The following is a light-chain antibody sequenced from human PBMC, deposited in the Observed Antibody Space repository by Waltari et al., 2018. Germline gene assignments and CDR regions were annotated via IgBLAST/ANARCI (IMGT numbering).Light chain of an antibody. J-gene: IGKJ1*01. V-gene: IGKV4-1*01. CDR3: QQYYANPRT. CDR1: LYSPNNKNY. CDR2: WAS. Sequence: LYSPNNKNYLAWFQQKAGQPPKLLIYWASSRESGVPYRFSGSGSGSDFTLTISSLQAEDVAVYYCQQYYANPRTFGQGTRVEIK.